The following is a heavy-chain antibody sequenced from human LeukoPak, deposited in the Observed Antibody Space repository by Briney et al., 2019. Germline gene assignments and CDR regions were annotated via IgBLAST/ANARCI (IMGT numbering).Heavy chain of an antibody. Sequence: ASVKVSCKASGYTFTGYYMHWVRPAPGQGLEWMGWINHNSGGTNHAPKFQGRVTMTSDTSISTAYMELSSLRSDDPAVYYCARAPGDYGAWGQGTLVTVSS. J-gene: IGHJ5*02. D-gene: IGHD4-17*01. CDR2: INHNSGGT. CDR1: GYTFTGYY. CDR3: ARAPGDYGA. V-gene: IGHV1-2*02.